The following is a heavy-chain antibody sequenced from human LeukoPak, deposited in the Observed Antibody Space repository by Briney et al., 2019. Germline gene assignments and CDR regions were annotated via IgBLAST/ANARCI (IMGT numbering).Heavy chain of an antibody. CDR3: ARGYDILTGYYPAYFFDC. J-gene: IGHJ4*02. CDR1: GGSISSSSYY. V-gene: IGHV4-39*01. Sequence: SETLSLTCTVSGGSISSSSYYWGWIRQPPGKGLEWIGSIYDSGSTYYNPSLGSRVTISVDTSKNQFSLKLSSVTAADTAVYYCARGYDILTGYYPAYFFDCWGQGTLVTVSS. CDR2: IYDSGST. D-gene: IGHD3-9*01.